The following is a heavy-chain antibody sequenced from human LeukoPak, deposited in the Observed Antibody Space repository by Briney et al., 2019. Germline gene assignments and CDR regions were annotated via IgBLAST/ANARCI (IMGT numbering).Heavy chain of an antibody. D-gene: IGHD3-22*01. CDR3: ASRVGYYYDSSGYYSNYMDV. V-gene: IGHV4-4*09. Sequence: SETLSLTCTVSGGSISSYYWSWIRQPPGKGLEWIGYIYTSGSTNYNPSLKSRVTISADTSKNQFSLKLSSVTAADTAVYYCASRVGYYYDSSGYYSNYMDVWGKGTTVTVSS. CDR1: GGSISSYY. J-gene: IGHJ6*03. CDR2: IYTSGST.